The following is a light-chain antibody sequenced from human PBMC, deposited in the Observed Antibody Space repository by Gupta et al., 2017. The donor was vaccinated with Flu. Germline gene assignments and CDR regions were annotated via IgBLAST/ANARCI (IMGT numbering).Light chain of an antibody. CDR2: DAS. CDR3: QQYDNRPFT. V-gene: IGKV1-33*01. CDR1: QDISCY. Sequence: PSSLSVSAGERVTITCQASQDISCYLTWYQQKPGPVPRLLMFDASNWAAGIPASFSGSGSGTDFTLTISSLPSEDFAIYYCQQYDNRPFTFGRGTRVEL. J-gene: IGKJ1*01.